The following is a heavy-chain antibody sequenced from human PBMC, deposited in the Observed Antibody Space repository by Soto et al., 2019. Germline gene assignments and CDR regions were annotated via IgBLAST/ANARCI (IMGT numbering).Heavy chain of an antibody. V-gene: IGHV1-69*06. CDR2: IIPIFGTA. Sequence: VASVKVACKASGVTFSSYAIGWARQTDGLGLEWMGGIIPIFGTANYSQKSQGRVTITADKSTSTAYMELSSLRSEDTAVYYCARQHILNTALFDYWGQGTLVTVSS. J-gene: IGHJ4*02. D-gene: IGHD5-18*01. CDR3: ARQHILNTALFDY. CDR1: GVTFSSYA.